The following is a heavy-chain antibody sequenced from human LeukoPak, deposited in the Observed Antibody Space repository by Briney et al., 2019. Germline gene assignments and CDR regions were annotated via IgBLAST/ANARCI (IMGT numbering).Heavy chain of an antibody. Sequence: GSLRLSCAASGFTFSSYAMSWVRQAPGKRLEWVSAISGSGGSTYYADSVEGRFSISRDNSKNTLYLQMNSLRAEDTAVYYCAKPRIGSYYMDVWGKGTTVTISS. J-gene: IGHJ6*03. V-gene: IGHV3-23*01. CDR1: GFTFSSYA. CDR3: AKPRIGSYYMDV. CDR2: ISGSGGST. D-gene: IGHD3-16*02.